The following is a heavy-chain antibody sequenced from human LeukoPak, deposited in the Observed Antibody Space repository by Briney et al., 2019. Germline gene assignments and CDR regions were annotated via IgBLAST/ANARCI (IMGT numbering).Heavy chain of an antibody. CDR3: ARVYYYYDSSGILTLYFDY. CDR2: VNPTSGGT. CDR1: GYTFTSYY. Sequence: ASVKASCKTSGYTFTSYYMHWVRQAPGQGLEWMGWVNPTSGGTNYAQKFQGRVTMTRDTSISTAYMELSRLRSDDTAVYYRARVYYYYDSSGILTLYFDYWGQGTLVTVSS. D-gene: IGHD3-22*01. V-gene: IGHV1-2*02. J-gene: IGHJ4*02.